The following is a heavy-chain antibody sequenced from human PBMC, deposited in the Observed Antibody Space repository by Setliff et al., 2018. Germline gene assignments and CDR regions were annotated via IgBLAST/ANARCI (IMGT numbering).Heavy chain of an antibody. CDR3: ARYGDSSGYYLSGAFDI. J-gene: IGHJ3*02. Sequence: VKVSCKASGGTFSSYAISWVRQAPGQGLEWRGGIIPILGIANYAQKFQGRVTITADESTSTAYMELSSLRSEDTAVYYCARYGDSSGYYLSGAFDIWGQGTMVTVSS. D-gene: IGHD3-22*01. CDR2: IIPILGIA. CDR1: GGTFSSYA. V-gene: IGHV1-69*10.